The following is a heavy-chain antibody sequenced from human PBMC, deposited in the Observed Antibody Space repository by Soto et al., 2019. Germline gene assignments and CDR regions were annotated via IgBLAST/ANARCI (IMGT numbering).Heavy chain of an antibody. D-gene: IGHD6-13*01. CDR2: MNPKSGYT. Sequence: GASVKVSCKTSGYTFSNYDINRVRQAAGQGLEWMGWMNPKSGYTGSARNFQGRVTMTRDTSMTTAYMELSSLRSEDTAVYYCARSFGVAAAGPFDYWGQGTLVTVSS. V-gene: IGHV1-8*01. CDR1: GYTFSNYD. J-gene: IGHJ4*02. CDR3: ARSFGVAAAGPFDY.